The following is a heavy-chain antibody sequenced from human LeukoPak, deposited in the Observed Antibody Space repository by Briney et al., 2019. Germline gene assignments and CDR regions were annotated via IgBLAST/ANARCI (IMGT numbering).Heavy chain of an antibody. CDR1: GDSVPSNSAA. CDR2: TYYRSKWYN. J-gene: IGHJ4*02. CDR3: ARQFANYMAY. Sequence: SQTLSLTCPISGDSVPSNSAAWHGIRRSPSRALEGLGRTYYRSKWYNEYAVSVKSRITINPDTSKNQFSLQLNSVTPEDTAVYYCARQFANYMAYWGQGTLVTVSS. D-gene: IGHD5-24*01. V-gene: IGHV6-1*01.